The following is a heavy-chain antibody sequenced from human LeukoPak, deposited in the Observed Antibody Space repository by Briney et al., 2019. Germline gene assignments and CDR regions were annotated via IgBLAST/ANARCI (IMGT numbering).Heavy chain of an antibody. CDR3: AKWGYFDWLFDYYYCYYMDV. Sequence: GGSLRLSCAASGFTFSSYGMSWVRQAPGKGLEWVSAISGSGGSTYYADSVKGRFTISRDNSKNTLYLQMNSLRAEDTAVYYCAKWGYFDWLFDYYYCYYMDVWGKGTTVTISS. J-gene: IGHJ6*03. CDR1: GFTFSSYG. D-gene: IGHD3-9*01. CDR2: ISGSGGST. V-gene: IGHV3-23*01.